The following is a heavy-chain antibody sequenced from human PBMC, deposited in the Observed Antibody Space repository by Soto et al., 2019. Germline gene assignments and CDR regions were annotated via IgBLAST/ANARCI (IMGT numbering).Heavy chain of an antibody. CDR2: IYYSGNT. CDR3: ARDQNGSPHFDY. D-gene: IGHD1-26*01. CDR1: GGSISSYY. J-gene: IGHJ4*02. V-gene: IGHV4-59*01. Sequence: SDTLSLTCTVSGGSISSYYWSWIRQPPGKGLEWIGYIYYSGNTNYNPSLKSRVTISVDTSKNQFSLKLSSVTAADTAVYYCARDQNGSPHFDYWGQGTLVTVSS.